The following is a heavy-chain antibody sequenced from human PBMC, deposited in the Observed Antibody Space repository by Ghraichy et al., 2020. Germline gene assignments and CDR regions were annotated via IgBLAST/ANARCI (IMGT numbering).Heavy chain of an antibody. D-gene: IGHD2-15*01. CDR2: ILHSGRT. CDR1: GYSISNGFF. CDR3: ARVKPTGYCSGGSCNQHFDS. V-gene: IGHV4-38-2*02. Sequence: SETLSLTCTVSGYSISNGFFWGWIRQPPGKGLEWIGSILHSGRTYYNPSLKSRVTFSVDTSKNQFSLRLSSVTAADTAVYYRARVKPTGYCSGGSCNQHFDSWGQGTLVTVSS. J-gene: IGHJ4*02.